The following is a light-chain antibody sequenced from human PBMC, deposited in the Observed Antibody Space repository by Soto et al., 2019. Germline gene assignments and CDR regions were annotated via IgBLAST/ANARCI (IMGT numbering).Light chain of an antibody. CDR1: SSDVGGYNY. J-gene: IGLJ1*01. CDR3: CSYAGSYTYV. V-gene: IGLV2-11*01. CDR2: DVS. Sequence: QSALTQPRSVSGSPGQSVTISCTGTSSDVGGYNYVSWYQQHPGKAPKLMIYDVSKRPSGVPDRFSGSKSGNTASLTISGLQAEDEADYYCCSYAGSYTYVFGTW.